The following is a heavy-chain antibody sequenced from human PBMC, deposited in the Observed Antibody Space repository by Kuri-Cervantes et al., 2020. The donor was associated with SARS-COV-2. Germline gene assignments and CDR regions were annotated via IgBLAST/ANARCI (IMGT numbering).Heavy chain of an antibody. CDR3: ALYGDYYY. CDR1: GFTFSSFG. D-gene: IGHD4-17*01. Sequence: GGSLRLSCAASGFTFSSFGMSWVRQAPGKGLEWVSAISDSGGSTFYADSVKGRFTISRDNSKNMVYLQTDSLRAEDTAVYYCALYGDYYYWGQGTLVTVSS. J-gene: IGHJ4*02. V-gene: IGHV3-23*01. CDR2: ISDSGGST.